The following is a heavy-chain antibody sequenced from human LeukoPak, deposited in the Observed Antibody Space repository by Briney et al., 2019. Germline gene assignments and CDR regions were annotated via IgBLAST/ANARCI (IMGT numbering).Heavy chain of an antibody. D-gene: IGHD3-10*01. CDR2: ISWDSGTI. CDR3: AKPYYYGSGSHFDY. J-gene: IGHJ4*02. V-gene: IGHV3-9*01. Sequence: GGSLRLSCAASGFTFDDYGMHWVRQAPGKGLEWVSGISWDSGTIGYADSVKGRFTISRDNAKNSLYLQMNSLRAEDTAVYYCAKPYYYGSGSHFDYWGQGTLVTVSS. CDR1: GFTFDDYG.